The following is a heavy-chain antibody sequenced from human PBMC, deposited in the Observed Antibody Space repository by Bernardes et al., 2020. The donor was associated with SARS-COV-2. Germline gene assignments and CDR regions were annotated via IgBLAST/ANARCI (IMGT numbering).Heavy chain of an antibody. Sequence: ASVKVSCKASGYTFISYGISWVRQAPGQGLEWMGWISAYNGNTKYAQKLQGRVTMTTDTSTSTAYMELRSLRSDDTAVYYCATDDPPGAVFGVVIYALHIWGQGTMVTVSS. J-gene: IGHJ3*02. V-gene: IGHV1-18*01. CDR3: ATDDPPGAVFGVVIYALHI. D-gene: IGHD3-3*01. CDR2: ISAYNGNT. CDR1: GYTFISYG.